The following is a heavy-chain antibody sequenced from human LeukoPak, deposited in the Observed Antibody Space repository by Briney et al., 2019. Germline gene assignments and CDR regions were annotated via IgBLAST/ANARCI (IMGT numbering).Heavy chain of an antibody. CDR2: INPSGGIT. Sequence: ASVKVSCKASGYTFTSYYMHWVSQAPRQGLEWMGIINPSGGITNYAQKFQGRVTMTRDTSTSTVYMELSSLRSEDTAVYYRARDLSPTWSGGGCYSGPVTDYWGQGTLVTVSS. V-gene: IGHV1-46*01. D-gene: IGHD2-15*01. CDR3: ARDLSPTWSGGGCYSGPVTDY. CDR1: GYTFTSYY. J-gene: IGHJ4*02.